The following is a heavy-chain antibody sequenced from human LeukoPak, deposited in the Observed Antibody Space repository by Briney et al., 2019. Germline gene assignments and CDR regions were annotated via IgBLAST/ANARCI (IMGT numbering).Heavy chain of an antibody. J-gene: IGHJ6*03. CDR1: GDSINSYTYSSINSTTYY. D-gene: IGHD3-10*01. V-gene: IGHV4-39*01. Sequence: PSETLSLTCTLSGDSINSYTYSSINSTTYYWGWIRQAPGKGLEWIGNIYYGGNTYNNPSLKNRLTISVGTSKNQFSLRLSPVTATDTAVYYCARQIARGYGINFYYMDVWGKGTTVTVSS. CDR3: ARQIARGYGINFYYMDV. CDR2: IYYGGNT.